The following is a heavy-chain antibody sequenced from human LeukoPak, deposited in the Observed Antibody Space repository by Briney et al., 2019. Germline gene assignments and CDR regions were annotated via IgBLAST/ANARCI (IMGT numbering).Heavy chain of an antibody. J-gene: IGHJ4*02. CDR2: IYPGDSDP. V-gene: IGHV5-51*01. CDR3: ARHGLGSSWFGFDY. CDR1: GYTFTTYW. D-gene: IGHD6-13*01. Sequence: GESLKISCKGSGYTFTTYWIGSVRQMPGKGLEWVGIIYPGDSDPRYSPSFQGQVTISADKSISTAYLQWSSLKASDSAMYYCARHGLGSSWFGFDYWGQGTLVTVSS.